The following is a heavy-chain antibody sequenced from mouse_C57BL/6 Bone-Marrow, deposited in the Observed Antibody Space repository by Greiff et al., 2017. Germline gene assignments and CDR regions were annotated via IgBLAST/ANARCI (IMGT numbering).Heavy chain of an antibody. CDR3: ARRGCYYAMDY. Sequence: QVQLQQPGAELVKPGASVKLSCKASGYTFTSYWMHWVKQRPGRGLEWIGRIDPNSGGTKYNEKFKSKSTLTVDKPSSTAYMKLRSLTSEDSAVYYCARRGCYYAMDYWGQGTSVTVSS. V-gene: IGHV1-72*01. CDR1: GYTFTSYW. J-gene: IGHJ4*01. CDR2: IDPNSGGT.